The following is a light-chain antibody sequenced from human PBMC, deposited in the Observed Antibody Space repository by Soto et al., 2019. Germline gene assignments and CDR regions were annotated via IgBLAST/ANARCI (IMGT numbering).Light chain of an antibody. CDR3: QQYNSYSRT. Sequence: EIVLTQLPGTLSLSPGERATVSCRASQTVRGIYLAWYQQKPGQAPRFLIYGGSSRATGIPDRFSGSGSGTEFTLTISSLQPDDFATYYCQQYNSYSRTFGQGTKVDIK. CDR2: GGS. J-gene: IGKJ1*01. V-gene: IGKV3-20*01. CDR1: QTVRGIY.